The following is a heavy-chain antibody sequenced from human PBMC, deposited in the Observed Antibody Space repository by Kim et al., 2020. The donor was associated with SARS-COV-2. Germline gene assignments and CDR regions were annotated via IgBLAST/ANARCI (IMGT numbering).Heavy chain of an antibody. CDR3: AKDIKYYYDSSGYDRVGYFDY. Sequence: GGSLRLSCAASGFTFGDYAMHWVRQAPGKGLEWVSGISWNSGSIGYADSVKGRFTISRDNAKNSLYLQMNSLRAEDTALYYCAKDIKYYYDSSGYDRVGYFDYWGQGTLVTVSS. J-gene: IGHJ4*02. CDR1: GFTFGDYA. V-gene: IGHV3-9*01. D-gene: IGHD3-22*01. CDR2: ISWNSGSI.